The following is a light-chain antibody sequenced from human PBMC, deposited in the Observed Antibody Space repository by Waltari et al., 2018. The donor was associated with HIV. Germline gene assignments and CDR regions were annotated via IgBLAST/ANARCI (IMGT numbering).Light chain of an antibody. CDR2: DAS. V-gene: IGKV3-15*01. CDR1: QSVSSN. CDR3: QQYNNWTPYT. Sequence: EIVMTQSPATLSVSPGERATLSCRASQSVSSNLAWYQRKPGQAPRLLIYDASTRATGIPDRFSGSGSGTEFILTISSLQSEDFAVYYCQQYNNWTPYTFGQGTKLDIK. J-gene: IGKJ2*01.